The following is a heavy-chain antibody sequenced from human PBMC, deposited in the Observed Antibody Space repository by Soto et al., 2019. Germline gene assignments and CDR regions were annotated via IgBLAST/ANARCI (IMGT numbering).Heavy chain of an antibody. D-gene: IGHD2-2*02. J-gene: IGHJ5*02. CDR1: GYTFTGYY. CDR3: ARDHRYCSSTSCYTGPNWFDP. Sequence: ASVKVSCKASGYTFTGYYMHWVRQAPGQGLEWMGWINPNSGGTNYAQKFQGRVTMTRDTSISTAYMELSRLRSDDTAVYYCARDHRYCSSTSCYTGPNWFDPWGQGTLVTV. V-gene: IGHV1-2*02. CDR2: INPNSGGT.